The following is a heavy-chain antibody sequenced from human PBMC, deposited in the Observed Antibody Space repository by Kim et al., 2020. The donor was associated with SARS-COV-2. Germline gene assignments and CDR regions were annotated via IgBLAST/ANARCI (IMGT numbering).Heavy chain of an antibody. CDR3: ARINFGVVITSYYFDY. V-gene: IGHV4-39*01. CDR2: IYYSGST. Sequence: SETLSLTCTVSGGSISSSSYYWGWIRQPPGKGLEWIGSIYYSGSTYYNPSLKSRVTISVDTSKNQFSLKLSSVTAADTAVYYCARINFGVVITSYYFDYWGQGTLVTVSS. J-gene: IGHJ4*02. D-gene: IGHD3-3*01. CDR1: GGSISSSSYY.